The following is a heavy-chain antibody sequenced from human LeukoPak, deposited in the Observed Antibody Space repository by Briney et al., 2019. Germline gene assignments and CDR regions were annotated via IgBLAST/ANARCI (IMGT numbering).Heavy chain of an antibody. D-gene: IGHD1-26*01. J-gene: IGHJ5*02. V-gene: IGHV3-21*04. CDR3: ARVGLMVGPTVKYMWFDP. Sequence: PGGSLRLSCAASGFTFSSYSMNWVRQAPGKGLEWVSSISSSSSYIYYADSVKGRFTISRDNAKNSLYLQMNSLRAEDTAVYYCARVGLMVGPTVKYMWFDPWGQGTLVTVTS. CDR2: ISSSSSYI. CDR1: GFTFSSYS.